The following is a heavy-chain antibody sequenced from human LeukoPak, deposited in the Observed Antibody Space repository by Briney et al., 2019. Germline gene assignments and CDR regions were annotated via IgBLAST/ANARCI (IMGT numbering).Heavy chain of an antibody. CDR3: AKGDIVVVPAPDY. J-gene: IGHJ4*02. V-gene: IGHV3-30*18. CDR2: ISYDGSNK. D-gene: IGHD2-2*01. CDR1: GFTFSSYG. Sequence: GGSLRLSCAASGFTFSSYGMHWVRQAPGKGLEWVAVISYDGSNKYYADSVKGRFTISRDNSKNTLYLQMNSLRAEDTAVYYCAKGDIVVVPAPDYWGQGTLVTVSS.